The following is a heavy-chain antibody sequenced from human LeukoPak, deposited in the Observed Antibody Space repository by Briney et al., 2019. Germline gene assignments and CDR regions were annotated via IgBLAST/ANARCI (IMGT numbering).Heavy chain of an antibody. CDR3: TKGYGSENFFDS. D-gene: IGHD3-10*01. CDR1: GGSISSGGCY. J-gene: IGHJ4*01. Sequence: PSETLSLTCTVSGGSISSGGCYWSWVRQHPGKGLEWIGYIYSSGSTNYSPSLKSRVSISPDTSRNQFSLKLTSVMAADTAIYYCTKGYGSENFFDSWGQGIRVTVSS. V-gene: IGHV4-31*03. CDR2: IYSSGST.